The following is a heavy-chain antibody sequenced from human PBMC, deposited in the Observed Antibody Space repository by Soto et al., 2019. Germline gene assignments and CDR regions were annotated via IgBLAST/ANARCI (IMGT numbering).Heavy chain of an antibody. CDR1: EYTFTDYY. V-gene: IGHV1-46*01. CDR2: INPSGGST. D-gene: IGHD6-13*01. CDR3: ATAAYSTSWYAF. Sequence: QVQLVQSGAEVKKPGASVKLSCKSSEYTFTDYYIHWVRHSPGQGLEWMGLINPSGGSTSYAQKFQGRVTTTRDTSTSTVYMELSSLRSEDTAVYYCATAAYSTSWYAFWGQGTLVTVS. J-gene: IGHJ4*02.